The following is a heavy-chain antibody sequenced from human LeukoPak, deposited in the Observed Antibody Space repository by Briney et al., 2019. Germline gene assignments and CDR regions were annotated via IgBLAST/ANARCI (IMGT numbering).Heavy chain of an antibody. V-gene: IGHV3-30-3*01. CDR2: ISYDGSNK. J-gene: IGHJ4*02. Sequence: GGPLRLSCAASGFTLSNYALHWVRQAPGKGLEWVAVISYDGSNKYYADSVKGRFTISRDNSKNTLHLQMNSLRAEDTAVYYCARDQRWGSSWDDTFDYWGQGTLVTVSS. D-gene: IGHD6-13*01. CDR1: GFTLSNYA. CDR3: ARDQRWGSSWDDTFDY.